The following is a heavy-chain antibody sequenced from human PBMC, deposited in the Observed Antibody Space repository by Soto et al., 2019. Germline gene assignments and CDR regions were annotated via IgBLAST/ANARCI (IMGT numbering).Heavy chain of an antibody. D-gene: IGHD3-3*01. CDR2: INHTGGT. CDR3: ATRITVFGLLIPPFDP. Sequence: SETQSLTCSVYGGSVNGYYWNWLRRPPGKGLEWIGEINHTGGTHYNPSLKSRVTMSVDTSKNQFSLRLSSVTAADTAIYYCATRITVFGLLIPPFDPWGQGTQVTVSS. CDR1: GGSVNGYY. J-gene: IGHJ5*02. V-gene: IGHV4-34*01.